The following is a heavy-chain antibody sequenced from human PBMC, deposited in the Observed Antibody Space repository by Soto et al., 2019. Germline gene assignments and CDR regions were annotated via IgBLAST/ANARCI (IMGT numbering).Heavy chain of an antibody. CDR3: AIPPPIEVAGPDY. Sequence: SETLSLTCSVSGGSISGSPYHWGWIRQPPGKGLEWIGSIDDSGKVYYNPSLTGRATLFVDTSRNRFSLNLDSVTAADTAVYYCAIPPPIEVAGPDYWGQGTLVTVSS. V-gene: IGHV4-39*02. CDR2: IDDSGKV. D-gene: IGHD6-19*01. CDR1: GGSISGSPYH. J-gene: IGHJ4*02.